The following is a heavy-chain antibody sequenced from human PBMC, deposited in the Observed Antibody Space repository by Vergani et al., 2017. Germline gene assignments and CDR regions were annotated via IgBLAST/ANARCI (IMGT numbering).Heavy chain of an antibody. J-gene: IGHJ6*02. Sequence: QVQLQQWGAGLLKPSETLSLTCAVYGGSFSGYYWSWIRQPPGKGLEWIGEINHSGSTNYNPSLKSRVTISVDTSKNQFSLKLSSVTAADTAVYYCAMTYYDFWSGSPYGMDVWGQGTTVTVSS. CDR2: INHSGST. CDR3: AMTYYDFWSGSPYGMDV. D-gene: IGHD3-3*01. CDR1: GGSFSGYY. V-gene: IGHV4-34*01.